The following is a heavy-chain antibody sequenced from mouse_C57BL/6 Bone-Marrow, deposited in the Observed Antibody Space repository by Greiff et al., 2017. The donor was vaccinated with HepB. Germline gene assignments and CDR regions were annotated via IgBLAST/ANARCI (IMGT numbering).Heavy chain of an antibody. V-gene: IGHV1-72*01. CDR1: GYTFTSYW. CDR2: IDPNSGGT. D-gene: IGHD2-4*01. CDR3: ARSRDYDGYWYFDV. Sequence: LVESGAELVKPGASVKLSCKASGYTFTSYWMHWVKQRPGRGLEWIGRIDPNSGGTKYNEKFKSKATLTVDKPSSTAYMQLSSLTSEDSAVYYCARSRDYDGYWYFDVWGTGTTVTVSS. J-gene: IGHJ1*03.